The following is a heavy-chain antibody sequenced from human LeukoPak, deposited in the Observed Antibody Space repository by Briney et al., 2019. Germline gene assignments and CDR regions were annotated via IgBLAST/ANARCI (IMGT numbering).Heavy chain of an antibody. D-gene: IGHD5-24*01. Sequence: ASVKVSCKASGYTFTSYYIHWVRQAPGQGLEWMGIINPSGGSTSYTQKFQGRVTMTRDTPTSTVYMEVSSLRSEDSAVYYCARGDGYNSLFDYWGQGTLVTVSS. CDR2: INPSGGST. CDR3: ARGDGYNSLFDY. V-gene: IGHV1-46*01. J-gene: IGHJ4*02. CDR1: GYTFTSYY.